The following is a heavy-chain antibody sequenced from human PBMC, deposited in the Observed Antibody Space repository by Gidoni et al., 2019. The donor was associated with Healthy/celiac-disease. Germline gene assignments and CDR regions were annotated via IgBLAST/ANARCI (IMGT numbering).Heavy chain of an antibody. CDR2: ISSSGSTT. D-gene: IGHD3-10*01. J-gene: IGHJ4*02. Sequence: QVQLVESGGGWDKQGGSLRRCCAAAGFTCSHYYMRWIRQAPGKGLESVSYISSSGSTTYYAVSVMGRFTISRDNAKNSLYLQMNSLIAEDTAVYSCARDWVRFVSWIDYWGQGTLVTVSS. V-gene: IGHV3-11*01. CDR1: GFTCSHYY. CDR3: ARDWVRFVSWIDY.